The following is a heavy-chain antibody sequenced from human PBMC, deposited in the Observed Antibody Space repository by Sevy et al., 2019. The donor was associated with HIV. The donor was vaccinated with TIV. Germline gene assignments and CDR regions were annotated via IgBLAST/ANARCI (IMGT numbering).Heavy chain of an antibody. V-gene: IGHV1-69*13. J-gene: IGHJ4*02. CDR2: IIPIFGTA. Sequence: ASVKVSCKASGGTFSSYAISWVRQAPGQGLEWMGRIIPIFGTANYAQKFQGRVTITADESTSTAYMELSSLRSEDTAVYYCARDLFFGGFPGVSDERGTFDYWGQGTLVTVSS. CDR1: GGTFSSYA. D-gene: IGHD3-3*01. CDR3: ARDLFFGGFPGVSDERGTFDY.